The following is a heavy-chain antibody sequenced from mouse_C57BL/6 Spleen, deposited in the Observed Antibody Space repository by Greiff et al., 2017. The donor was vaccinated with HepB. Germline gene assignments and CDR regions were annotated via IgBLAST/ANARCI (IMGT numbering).Heavy chain of an antibody. CDR3: ARVTVYYGSSYYFDY. CDR1: GYSITSGYY. V-gene: IGHV3-6*01. J-gene: IGHJ2*01. CDR2: ISYDGSN. Sequence: DVQLQESGPGLVKPSQSLSLTCSVTGYSITSGYYWNWIRQFPGNKLEWMGYISYDGSNNYNPSLKNRISITRDTSKNQFFLKLNSVTTEDTATYYCARVTVYYGSSYYFDYWGQGTTLTVSS. D-gene: IGHD1-1*01.